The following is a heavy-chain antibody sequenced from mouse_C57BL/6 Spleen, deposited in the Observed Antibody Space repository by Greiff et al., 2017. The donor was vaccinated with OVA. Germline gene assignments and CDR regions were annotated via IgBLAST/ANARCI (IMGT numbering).Heavy chain of an antibody. J-gene: IGHJ4*01. CDR1: GFTFNTYA. D-gene: IGHD3-3*01. CDR3: VSRGAMDY. CDR2: ISSKSSNYAT. Sequence: EVKLVESGGGLVQPKGSLKLSCAASGFTFNTYAMHWVRQAPGKGLEWVARISSKSSNYATYYAVSVKDRLTISEDDSQSMLYLQMNNLKTEDASMYYCVSRGAMDYWGQGTSVTVSS. V-gene: IGHV10-3*01.